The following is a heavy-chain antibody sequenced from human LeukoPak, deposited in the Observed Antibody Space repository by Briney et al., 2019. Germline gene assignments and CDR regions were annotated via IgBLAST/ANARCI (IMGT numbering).Heavy chain of an antibody. CDR1: GGSISGYY. CDR3: ARGGRRAAAALI. D-gene: IGHD6-13*01. Sequence: SETLSLTCTVSGGSISGYYWSWIRQPPGKGLEWIGYIYYSGSTNYNPSLKSRVTISVDTSKNQFSLKLSSVTAADTAVYYCARGGRRAAAALIWGQGTMVTVSS. CDR2: IYYSGST. V-gene: IGHV4-59*01. J-gene: IGHJ3*02.